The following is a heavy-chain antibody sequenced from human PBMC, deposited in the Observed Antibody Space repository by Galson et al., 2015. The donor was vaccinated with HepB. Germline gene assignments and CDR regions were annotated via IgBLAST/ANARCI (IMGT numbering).Heavy chain of an antibody. CDR3: TYDYGGNSWSAQY. CDR2: IRSKAYGGTT. J-gene: IGHJ4*02. Sequence: SLRLSCAASGFTFGDYAMSWFRQAPGKGLEWVGFIRSKAYGGTTEYAASVKGRFTISRDDSKSIAYLQMNSLKTEDTAVYYCTYDYGGNSWSAQYWGQGTLVTVSS. CDR1: GFTFGDYA. V-gene: IGHV3-49*03. D-gene: IGHD4-23*01.